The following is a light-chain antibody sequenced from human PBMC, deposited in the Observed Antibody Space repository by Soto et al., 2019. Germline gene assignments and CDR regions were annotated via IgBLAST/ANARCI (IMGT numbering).Light chain of an antibody. CDR1: SSDVGGYNY. CDR2: DVS. CDR3: SSYTSSSTLV. V-gene: IGLV2-14*01. J-gene: IGLJ2*01. Sequence: QSALTQPASVSGSPGQSITISCTGTSSDVGGYNYVSWYQQHPGKAPKLMIYDVSNRPSGVSNRFSGSKSGNTASLTISGHQAEDEADYYCSSYTSSSTLVFGGETKLTVL.